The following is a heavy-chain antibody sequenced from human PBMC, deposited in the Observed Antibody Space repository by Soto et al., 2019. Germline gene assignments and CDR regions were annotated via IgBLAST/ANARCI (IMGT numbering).Heavy chain of an antibody. CDR3: AKTYSGNYYSPFDY. D-gene: IGHD1-26*01. Sequence: GGSLRLSCAASGFTFDDYAMHWVRQAPGKGLEWVSGISWNSGSIVYADSVKGRFTISRDNAKNFLYLQMNSLRAEDTALYYCAKTYSGNYYSPFDYWGQGTLVTVSS. V-gene: IGHV3-9*01. CDR2: ISWNSGSI. J-gene: IGHJ4*02. CDR1: GFTFDDYA.